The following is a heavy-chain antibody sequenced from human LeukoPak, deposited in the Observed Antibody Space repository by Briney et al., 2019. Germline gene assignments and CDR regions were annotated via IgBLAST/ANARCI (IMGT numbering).Heavy chain of an antibody. V-gene: IGHV4-61*08. J-gene: IGHJ6*02. CDR3: ARHLSYSNPFPV. Sequence: PSETLSLTCTVSGGSISSGGYYWSWIRQPPGKGLEWIGYIYYSGSTNYNPSLKSRVTISIDTSKNQFSLKLSSVTAADTAVYYCARHLSYSNPFPVWGQGTTVTVSS. CDR1: GGSISSGGYY. CDR2: IYYSGST. D-gene: IGHD4-4*01.